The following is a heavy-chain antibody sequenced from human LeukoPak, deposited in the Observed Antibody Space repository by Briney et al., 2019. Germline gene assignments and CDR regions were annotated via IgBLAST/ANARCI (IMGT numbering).Heavy chain of an antibody. J-gene: IGHJ4*02. Sequence: DPGGSLGLSCIASGFTFSNAWISWVRQAPGKGLEWVGRSKSKTEGGTIEYAAPVKGRFIISRDDSKNTQYLQMDSLKIEDTAVYYCTTDLVPGSSYWGQGTLVTVSS. CDR2: SKSKTEGGTI. CDR3: TTDLVPGSSY. CDR1: GFTFSNAW. D-gene: IGHD1-26*01. V-gene: IGHV3-15*01.